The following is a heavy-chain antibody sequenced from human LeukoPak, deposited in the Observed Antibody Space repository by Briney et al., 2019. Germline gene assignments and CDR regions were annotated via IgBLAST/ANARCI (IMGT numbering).Heavy chain of an antibody. CDR2: IYTSGST. Sequence: SQTLSLTCAVSGGSISSGGYYWSWIRQPAGKGLEWIGRIYTSGSTNYNPSLKSRVTISVDTSKNQFSLKLSSVTAADTAVYYCASGLVRWNWFDPWGQGTPVTVSS. V-gene: IGHV4-61*02. CDR1: GGSISSGGYY. D-gene: IGHD6-19*01. J-gene: IGHJ5*02. CDR3: ASGLVRWNWFDP.